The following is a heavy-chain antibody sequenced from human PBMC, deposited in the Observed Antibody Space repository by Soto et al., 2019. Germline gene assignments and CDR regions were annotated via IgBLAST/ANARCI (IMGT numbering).Heavy chain of an antibody. CDR1: GFTFSSYG. J-gene: IGHJ3*01. Sequence: GGSLRLSCAASGFTFSSYGMHWVRQAPGKGLEWVAVISYDGSNKYYADSVKGRFTISRDNSKNTLYLQMNSLRAEDTAVYYCAKDEDYSRRWDSGSYYMGAFDLWGQGTMVTVSS. D-gene: IGHD3-10*01. V-gene: IGHV3-30*18. CDR3: AKDEDYSRRWDSGSYYMGAFDL. CDR2: ISYDGSNK.